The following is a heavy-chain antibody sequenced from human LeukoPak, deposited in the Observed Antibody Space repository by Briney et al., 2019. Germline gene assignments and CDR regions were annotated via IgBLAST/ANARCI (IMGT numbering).Heavy chain of an antibody. J-gene: IGHJ3*02. D-gene: IGHD3-16*01. CDR3: GTRGGFLLGESPWGDAFDI. V-gene: IGHV1-46*01. Sequence: ASVKVSCKASGSTFTRNYIHWVRQAPGQRLEWMGIINPSVGSTNYAQQIQGRVTMTRDMSTTTVYMELSSLRSQDTAVYYCGTRGGFLLGESPWGDAFDIWGQGTMVNV. CDR1: GSTFTRNY. CDR2: INPSVGST.